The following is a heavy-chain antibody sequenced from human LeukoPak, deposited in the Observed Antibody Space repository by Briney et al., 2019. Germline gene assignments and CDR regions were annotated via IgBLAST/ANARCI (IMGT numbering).Heavy chain of an antibody. Sequence: ASVKVSCKASGYTFTGYYMHWVRQAPGQGLEGMGWINPNSGGTNYAQKFQGRVTMTRDTSISTAYMELIRLRSDDTAVYYCAGAPAHIVVVTAIPLNYWGQGTLVTVSS. J-gene: IGHJ4*02. CDR2: INPNSGGT. D-gene: IGHD2-21*02. V-gene: IGHV1-2*02. CDR1: GYTFTGYY. CDR3: AGAPAHIVVVTAIPLNY.